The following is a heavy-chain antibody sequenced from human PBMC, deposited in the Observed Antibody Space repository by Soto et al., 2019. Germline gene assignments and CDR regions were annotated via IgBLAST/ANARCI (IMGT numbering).Heavy chain of an antibody. Sequence: SETLSLTCTVSGGSISSYYWSWIRQPPGKGLEWIGYIYYSGSTNYNPSLKSRVTISVDTSKNQFSLKLSSVTAADTAVYYCARHSRVYYYYGMDVWGQGTTVTFSS. D-gene: IGHD2-2*01. CDR1: GGSISSYY. CDR3: ARHSRVYYYYGMDV. CDR2: IYYSGST. V-gene: IGHV4-59*08. J-gene: IGHJ6*02.